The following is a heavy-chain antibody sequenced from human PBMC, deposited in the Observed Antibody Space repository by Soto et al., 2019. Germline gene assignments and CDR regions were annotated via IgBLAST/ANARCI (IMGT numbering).Heavy chain of an antibody. V-gene: IGHV3-11*01. CDR2: ISSSGSTI. D-gene: IGHD3-9*01. CDR1: GFTFSDYY. Sequence: GGSLRLSCAASGFTFSDYYMSWIRQAPGKGLGWVSYISSSGSTIYYADSVKGRFTISRDNAKNSLYLQMNSLRAEDTAVYYCAREALRDILTGYSSDYYYYMDVWGKGTTVTVSS. J-gene: IGHJ6*03. CDR3: AREALRDILTGYSSDYYYYMDV.